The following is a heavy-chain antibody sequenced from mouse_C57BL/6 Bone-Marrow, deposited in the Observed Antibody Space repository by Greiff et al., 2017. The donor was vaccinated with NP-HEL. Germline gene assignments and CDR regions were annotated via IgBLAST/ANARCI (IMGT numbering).Heavy chain of an antibody. CDR3: ARGGYYYGSSSWYFDV. J-gene: IGHJ1*03. CDR1: GYAFSSSW. V-gene: IGHV1-82*01. CDR2: IYPGDGDT. Sequence: VQGVESGPELVKPGASVKISCKASGYAFSSSWMNWVKQRPGKGLEWIGRIYPGDGDTNYNGKFKGKATLTADKSSSTAYMQLSSLTSEDSAVYFCARGGYYYGSSSWYFDVWGTGTTVTVSS. D-gene: IGHD1-1*01.